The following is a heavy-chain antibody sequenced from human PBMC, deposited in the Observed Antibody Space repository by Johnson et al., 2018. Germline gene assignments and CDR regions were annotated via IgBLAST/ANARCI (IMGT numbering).Heavy chain of an antibody. D-gene: IGHD5-18*01. V-gene: IGHV4-59*01. CDR3: ARGSDTAMENYYYYYMDV. CDR2: IYYSGST. J-gene: IGHJ6*03. CDR1: GGSISSYY. Sequence: QVQLQESGPGLVKPSETLSLTCTVSGGSISSYYWSWIRQPPGKGLEWIGYIYYSGSTNYNPSLKSRVTISVDTSKNQFALKLSSVTAADTAVYYGARGSDTAMENYYYYYMDVWGKGTTVTVSS.